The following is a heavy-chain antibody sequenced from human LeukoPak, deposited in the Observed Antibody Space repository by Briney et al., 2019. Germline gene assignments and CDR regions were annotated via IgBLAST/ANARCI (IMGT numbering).Heavy chain of an antibody. V-gene: IGHV1-2*02. CDR1: RYTFTGYY. D-gene: IGHD1-26*01. Sequence: ASVTVSCKASRYTFTGYYMHWLRQAPGQGLEWMGWINPNSGGTNYAQKFQGRVTMTRDTSIRTAYMELSRLGSDDTAVYYCAREYSGSYSLDYWGQGTLVSVSS. J-gene: IGHJ4*02. CDR2: INPNSGGT. CDR3: AREYSGSYSLDY.